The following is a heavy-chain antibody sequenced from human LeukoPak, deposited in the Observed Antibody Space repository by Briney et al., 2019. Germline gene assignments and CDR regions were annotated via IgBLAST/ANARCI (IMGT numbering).Heavy chain of an antibody. V-gene: IGHV1-69*13. CDR1: GYTFTSYY. Sequence: GASVKVSCKASGYTFTSYYMHWVRQAPGQGLEWMGGIIPIFGTANYAQKFQGRVTITADESTSTAYMELSSLRSEDTAVYYCARGPLNTGVGAYWGQGTLVTVSS. D-gene: IGHD1-26*01. J-gene: IGHJ4*02. CDR2: IIPIFGTA. CDR3: ARGPLNTGVGAY.